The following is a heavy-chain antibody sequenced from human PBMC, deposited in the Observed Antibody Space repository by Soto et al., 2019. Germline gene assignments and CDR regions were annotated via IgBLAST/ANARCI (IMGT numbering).Heavy chain of an antibody. CDR3: ASTRLQLNQYNWFDP. Sequence: PSETLSLTCTVSGDSISSYYWSWIRQPPGKGLEWIGYISYSGSTNYNPSLNSRVTISVDTSKNQFSLKLSSVTAADTAVYYCASTRLQLNQYNWFDPWGQGTLVTVSS. V-gene: IGHV4-59*01. D-gene: IGHD4-4*01. CDR1: GDSISSYY. J-gene: IGHJ5*02. CDR2: ISYSGST.